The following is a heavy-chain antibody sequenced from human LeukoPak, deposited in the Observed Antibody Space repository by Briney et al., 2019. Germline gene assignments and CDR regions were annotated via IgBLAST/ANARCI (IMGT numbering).Heavy chain of an antibody. D-gene: IGHD3-10*01. V-gene: IGHV4-34*01. CDR2: INYLGTT. CDR1: GGSFSAYF. J-gene: IGHJ4*02. Sequence: PSETLSLTCAVSGGSFSAYFWSWIRQSPEKGLEWLGEINYLGTTHYNPSLESRVIISVDSSKTQLSLNLSSVTAADTAVYYCARHPPYGLGNYYPYWGQGTLVTVSS. CDR3: ARHPPYGLGNYYPY.